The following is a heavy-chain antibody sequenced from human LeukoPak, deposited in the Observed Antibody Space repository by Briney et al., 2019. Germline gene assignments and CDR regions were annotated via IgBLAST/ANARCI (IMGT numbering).Heavy chain of an antibody. D-gene: IGHD2-15*01. CDR2: TYYRSKWYN. V-gene: IGHV6-1*01. CDR3: ARGGAGGRAFDI. Sequence: SQTLSLTCAISGDGVSNNSAAWNWIRQSPSRGLEWLGRTYYRSKWYNHYAGSVKSRIIINPDTSKNQFSLQLNSVTPEDTAVYYCARGGAGGRAFDIWGQGTMVTVSS. J-gene: IGHJ3*02. CDR1: GDGVSNNSAA.